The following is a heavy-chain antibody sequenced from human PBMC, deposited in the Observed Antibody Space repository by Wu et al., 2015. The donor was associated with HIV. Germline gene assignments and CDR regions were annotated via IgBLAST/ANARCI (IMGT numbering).Heavy chain of an antibody. CDR1: GGTFSSYA. CDR2: IIPIFGTA. V-gene: IGHV1-69*12. Sequence: QVQLVQSGAEVKKPGSSVKVSRKASGGTFSSYAISWVRQAPGQGLEWMGGIIPIFGTANYAQKFQGRVTITADESTSTAYMELSSLRSEDTAVYYCARDRSDCSSTSCWRWFDPVGQGTLVTVSS. J-gene: IGHJ5*02. CDR3: ARDRSDCSSTSCWRWFDP. D-gene: IGHD2-2*01.